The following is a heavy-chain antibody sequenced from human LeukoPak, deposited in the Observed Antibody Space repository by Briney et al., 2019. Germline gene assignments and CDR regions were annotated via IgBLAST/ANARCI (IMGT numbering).Heavy chain of an antibody. Sequence: PGGSLRLSCAASGFTFSSYWMSWVRQAPGKGLEWVANIKQDGSEKYYVDSVKGRFTISRDTAKNSLCLQMNSLRPEDTAVYCCARDSGYSNSWYDFDYWGQGILVTVSS. CDR2: IKQDGSEK. V-gene: IGHV3-7*03. D-gene: IGHD6-13*01. CDR3: ARDSGYSNSWYDFDY. CDR1: GFTFSSYW. J-gene: IGHJ4*02.